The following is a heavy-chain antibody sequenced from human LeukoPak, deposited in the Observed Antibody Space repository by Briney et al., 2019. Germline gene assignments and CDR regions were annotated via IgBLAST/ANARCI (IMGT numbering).Heavy chain of an antibody. D-gene: IGHD2-2*03. Sequence: SETLSLTCTVSGGSISSYYWSWIRQPPGKGLEWIGYIYYSGSTNYNPSLKSRVTISVDTSKNQFSLKLSSVTAADTAVYYCARDYSQGMDSAFDIWGQGTMVTVSS. CDR2: IYYSGST. V-gene: IGHV4-59*01. CDR1: GGSISSYY. J-gene: IGHJ3*02. CDR3: ARDYSQGMDSAFDI.